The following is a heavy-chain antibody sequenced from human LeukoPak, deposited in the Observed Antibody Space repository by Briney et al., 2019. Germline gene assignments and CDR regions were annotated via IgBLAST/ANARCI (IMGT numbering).Heavy chain of an antibody. CDR3: ARTYAGDGGQRLEY. CDR2: IGSSSDYI. CDR1: GCIFSNYC. D-gene: IGHD2-21*02. Sequence: GGSLRLSCVASGCIFSNYCMHWVRQAPGKGLEWVASIGSSSDYIYYADSVKDRFTISRDNAKNSLYLQMNSLRDEDTADYYSARTYAGDGGQRLEYWGQGTLVTVSS. V-gene: IGHV3-21*01. J-gene: IGHJ4*02.